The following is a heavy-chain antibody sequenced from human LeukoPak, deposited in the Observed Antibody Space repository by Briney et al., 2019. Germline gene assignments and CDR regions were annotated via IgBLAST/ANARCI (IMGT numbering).Heavy chain of an antibody. D-gene: IGHD6-13*01. CDR3: ARAGVAAAGDFDY. Sequence: GASVKVSCKAFGYTFTSNYMHWVRQAPGQGLECMGIINPSGGSTSYAQKFQGRVTMTRDMSTSTVYMELSSLRSEDTAVYYCARAGVAAAGDFDYWGQGTLVAVSS. CDR2: INPSGGST. CDR1: GYTFTSNY. V-gene: IGHV1-46*01. J-gene: IGHJ4*02.